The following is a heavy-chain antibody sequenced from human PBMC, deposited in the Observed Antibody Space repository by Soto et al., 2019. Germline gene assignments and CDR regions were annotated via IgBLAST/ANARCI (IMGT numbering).Heavy chain of an antibody. CDR2: INAGNGNT. V-gene: IGHV1-3*01. CDR1: GYTFTSYA. D-gene: IGHD2-2*01. J-gene: IGHJ4*02. Sequence: ASVKVSCKAPGYTFTSYAMHWVRQAPGQRLEWMGWINAGNGNTKYSQKFQGRVTITRDTSASTAYMELSSLRSEDTAVYYCARGPWDIVVVPAAMSDYYFDYWGQGTLVTVSS. CDR3: ARGPWDIVVVPAAMSDYYFDY.